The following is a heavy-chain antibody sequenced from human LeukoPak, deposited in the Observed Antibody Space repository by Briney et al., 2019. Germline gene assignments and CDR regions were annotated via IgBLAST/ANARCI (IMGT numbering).Heavy chain of an antibody. Sequence: ASLKVSCKASGYTFTGYYMHWVRPAPGQGLEWVGWINPNSGGTNYAQKFQGRVTMTRDTSISTAYMELSRLRSDDTAVYYCARESSSRGRRFDPWGQGTLVTVSS. V-gene: IGHV1-2*02. D-gene: IGHD6-13*01. CDR1: GYTFTGYY. J-gene: IGHJ5*02. CDR3: ARESSSRGRRFDP. CDR2: INPNSGGT.